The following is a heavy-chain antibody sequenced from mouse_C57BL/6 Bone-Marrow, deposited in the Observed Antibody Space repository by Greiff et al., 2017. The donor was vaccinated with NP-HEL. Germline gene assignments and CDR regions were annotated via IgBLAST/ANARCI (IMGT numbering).Heavy chain of an antibody. D-gene: IGHD1-1*01. J-gene: IGHJ1*03. CDR2: IHPNSGST. V-gene: IGHV1-64*01. CDR3: ARYQLLRYERYFDV. Sequence: QVQLKQPGAELVKPGASVKLSCKASGYTFTSYWMHWVKQRPGQGLEWIGMIHPNSGSTNYNEKFKSKATLTVDKSSSTAYMQLSSLTSEDSAVYYCARYQLLRYERYFDVWGTGTTVTVSS. CDR1: GYTFTSYW.